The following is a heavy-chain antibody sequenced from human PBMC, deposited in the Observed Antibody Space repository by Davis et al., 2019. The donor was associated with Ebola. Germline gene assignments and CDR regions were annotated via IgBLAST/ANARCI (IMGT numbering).Heavy chain of an antibody. D-gene: IGHD6-13*01. J-gene: IGHJ5*02. CDR2: TSHNERER. CDR1: GFTFSNHA. CDR3: ARALHAAVLDR. V-gene: IGHV3-30*04. Sequence: GESLKISCVASGFTFSNHAMHWVRQAPGKGLEWVAVTSHNERERCYGESVQGRFTISRDNSDNTRYLQMNSLRPDDTAIYFCARALHAAVLDRWGQGTPVTVSS.